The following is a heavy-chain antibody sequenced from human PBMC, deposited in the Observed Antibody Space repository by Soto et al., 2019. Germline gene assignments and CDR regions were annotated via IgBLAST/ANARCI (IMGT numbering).Heavy chain of an antibody. CDR1: GGSITSSSYY. CDR2: MRYSGET. V-gene: IGHV4-39*01. CDR3: VCSLGPTTGIDY. J-gene: IGHJ4*02. D-gene: IGHD1-26*01. Sequence: QLHLQQSGPGLVKPSETLSLTCTVSGGSITSSSYYWGWVRQPPGKGFEWIGSMRYSGETHSDPSLQSRVTISVDTPKSQFSLSLTSVTAADTAIYFCVCSLGPTTGIDYWGQGILVTVSS.